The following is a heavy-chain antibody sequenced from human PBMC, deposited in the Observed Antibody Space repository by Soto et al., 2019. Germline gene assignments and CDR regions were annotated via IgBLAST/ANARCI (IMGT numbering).Heavy chain of an antibody. CDR1: GGTFSSYA. CDR2: IIPIFGTA. D-gene: IGHD3-22*01. V-gene: IGHV1-69*13. CDR3: ARRPLDYYDSSGYYYGGDYFDY. Sequence: WASVKVSCKASGGTFSSYAISWVRQAPGQGLEWMGGIIPIFGTANYAQKFQGRVTITADESTSTAYMELSSLRSEDTAVYYCARRPLDYYDSSGYYYGGDYFDYWGQGTLVTVSS. J-gene: IGHJ4*02.